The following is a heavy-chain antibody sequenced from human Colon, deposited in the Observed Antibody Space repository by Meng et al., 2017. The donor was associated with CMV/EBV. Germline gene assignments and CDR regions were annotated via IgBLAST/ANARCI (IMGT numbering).Heavy chain of an antibody. V-gene: IGHV3-74*01. CDR1: GFTFEDYW. CDR3: ATGRRYQLLWGDFQH. D-gene: IGHD2-2*01. Sequence: ESLKISCAASGFTFEDYWMHWVRQVPGKGLIWVARINGDGNSLDYADSVKGRFTISRDNSKNTLYLQMNSLRAEDTAVYYCATGRRYQLLWGDFQHWGQGTLVTVSS. J-gene: IGHJ1*01. CDR2: INGDGNSL.